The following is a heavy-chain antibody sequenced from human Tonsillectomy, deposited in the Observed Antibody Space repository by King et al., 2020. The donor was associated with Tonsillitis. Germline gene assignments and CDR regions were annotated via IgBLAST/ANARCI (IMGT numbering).Heavy chain of an antibody. J-gene: IGHJ5*02. Sequence: VQLVESGGGLVKPGGSLRLSCAASGFTFSSYSMNWVRQAPGKGLEWVSPISSISSYIYYANSVKGRFTISRDNAKNSLYLQMNSLRADDTAVYYCARDGTERSGNWFDPWGQGTLVTVSS. D-gene: IGHD1-1*01. V-gene: IGHV3-21*01. CDR2: ISSISSYI. CDR3: ARDGTERSGNWFDP. CDR1: GFTFSSYS.